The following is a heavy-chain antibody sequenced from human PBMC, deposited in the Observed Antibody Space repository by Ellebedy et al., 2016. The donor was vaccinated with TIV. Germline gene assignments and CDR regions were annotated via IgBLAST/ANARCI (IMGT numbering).Heavy chain of an antibody. CDR3: ARALYSSGRRWFDP. V-gene: IGHV1-18*01. Sequence: AASVKVSCKASGYTFTSYGISWVRQAPGQGLEWMGWISAYNGNTSYAQKLQGRVTMTTDTSTSTAYLELRSLRSDDTAVYYCARALYSSGRRWFDPWGQGTLVTVSS. D-gene: IGHD6-19*01. J-gene: IGHJ5*02. CDR2: ISAYNGNT. CDR1: GYTFTSYG.